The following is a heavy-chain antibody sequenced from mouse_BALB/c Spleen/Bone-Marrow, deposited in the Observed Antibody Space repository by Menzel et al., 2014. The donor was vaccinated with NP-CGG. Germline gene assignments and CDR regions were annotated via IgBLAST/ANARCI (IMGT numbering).Heavy chain of an antibody. D-gene: IGHD4-1*01. J-gene: IGHJ2*01. CDR2: INSNGGNT. V-gene: IGHV5-6-2*01. CDR1: GFTFSSYY. CDR3: ARRGWDGYYDY. Sequence: EVKLVESGGGLVKLGGSLKLSCAASGFTFSSYYMSWVRQTPEKRLELVAAINSNGGNTYYPDTVKGRFTISRDNAKNTLYLQMSSLKSEDTALYYCARRGWDGYYDYWGQGTTLTVSS.